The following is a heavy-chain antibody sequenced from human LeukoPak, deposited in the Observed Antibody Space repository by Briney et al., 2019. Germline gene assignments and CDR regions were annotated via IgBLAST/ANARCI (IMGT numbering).Heavy chain of an antibody. D-gene: IGHD4-17*01. CDR3: AKDPEPRSTVSYYFDY. J-gene: IGHJ4*02. CDR1: GFTFSSYA. Sequence: PGRSLRLSCAASGFTFSSYAMSWVRQAPGKGLEWVSAISGSGGSTYYADSVKGRFTISRDNSKNTLYLQMNSLRAEDTAVYYCAKDPEPRSTVSYYFDYWGQGTLVIVSS. V-gene: IGHV3-23*01. CDR2: ISGSGGST.